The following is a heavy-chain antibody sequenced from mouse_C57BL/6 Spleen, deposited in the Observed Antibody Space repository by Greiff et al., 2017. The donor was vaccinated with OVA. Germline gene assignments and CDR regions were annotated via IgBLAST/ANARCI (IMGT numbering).Heavy chain of an antibody. Sequence: DVHLVESGGGLVQPGGSLKLSCAASGFTFSDYYMYWVRQTPEKRLVWVAYISNGGGSTYYPDTVKGRFTISRDNAKNTLYLQMSRLKSEDTAMYYCARLLYDYDGGDYYAMDYWGQGTSVTVSS. D-gene: IGHD2-4*01. CDR3: ARLLYDYDGGDYYAMDY. V-gene: IGHV5-12*01. J-gene: IGHJ4*01. CDR1: GFTFSDYY. CDR2: ISNGGGST.